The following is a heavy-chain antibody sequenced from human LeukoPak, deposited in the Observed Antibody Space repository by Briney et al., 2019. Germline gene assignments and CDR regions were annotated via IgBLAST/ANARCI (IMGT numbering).Heavy chain of an antibody. CDR1: GYSISSGYY. CDR2: IYHSGST. V-gene: IGHV4-38-2*01. D-gene: IGHD3-3*01. CDR3: ARLGYDFWSGYDRDWFDP. J-gene: IGHJ5*02. Sequence: SETLSLTCAVSGYSISSGYYWGWTRQPPGKGLEWIVSIYHSGSTYYNPSLKSRVTISVDTSKNQFSLKLSSVTAADTAVYYCARLGYDFWSGYDRDWFDPWGQGTLVTVSS.